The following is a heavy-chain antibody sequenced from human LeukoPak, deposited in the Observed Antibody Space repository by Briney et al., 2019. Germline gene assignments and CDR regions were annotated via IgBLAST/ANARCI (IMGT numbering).Heavy chain of an antibody. V-gene: IGHV4-39*07. J-gene: IGHJ4*02. CDR1: GGSISTSNYY. CDR2: IFYSGST. D-gene: IGHD4-23*01. Sequence: SETLSLTCTVSGGSISTSNYYWGWIRQPPGKGLEWIGNIFYSGSTYYGPSLKSRLTISLDTSRNQFSLKLSSVTAADTAVYYCARAFYGGNIDYWGQGTLVTVSS. CDR3: ARAFYGGNIDY.